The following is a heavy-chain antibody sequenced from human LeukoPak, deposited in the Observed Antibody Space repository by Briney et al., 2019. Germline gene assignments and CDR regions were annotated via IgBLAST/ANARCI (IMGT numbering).Heavy chain of an antibody. CDR1: GFTFSSYD. Sequence: GGSLRLSCAASGFTFSSYDMHWVRQAPGKGLEWVAVISCDGSNKYYADSVKGRFTISRDNSKNTLYLQMNSLRAEDTAVYYCAREQTTQRAYYYYYYMDVWGKGTTVTVSS. CDR2: ISCDGSNK. V-gene: IGHV3-30-3*01. D-gene: IGHD2-15*01. J-gene: IGHJ6*03. CDR3: AREQTTQRAYYYYYYMDV.